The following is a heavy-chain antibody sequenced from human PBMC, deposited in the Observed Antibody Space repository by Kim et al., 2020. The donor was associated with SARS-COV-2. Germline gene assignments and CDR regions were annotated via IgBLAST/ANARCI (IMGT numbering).Heavy chain of an antibody. Sequence: SETLSLTCTVSGGSISSYYWSWIRQPPGKGLEWIGYIYYSGSADYNPSLKSRVTISVDTSRNQFSLRLSSVTAADTAVYYCARSPLYYISPRDWGQGTLV. CDR3: ARSPLYYISPRD. J-gene: IGHJ4*02. V-gene: IGHV4-59*01. CDR1: GGSISSYY. D-gene: IGHD1-26*01. CDR2: IYYSGSA.